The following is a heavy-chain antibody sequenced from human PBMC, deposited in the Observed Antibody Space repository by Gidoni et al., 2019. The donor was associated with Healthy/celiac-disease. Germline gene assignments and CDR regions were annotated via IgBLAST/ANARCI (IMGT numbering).Heavy chain of an antibody. J-gene: IGHJ4*02. V-gene: IGHV1-69*06. CDR3: ARGGCSSTSCYGGEDYFDY. D-gene: IGHD2-2*01. Sequence: QVQLVQSGPEVTKPGSSVKVSRKASGVTFSIYAISLVRQAPGHGLEWMGGIIPICGTANYAQKFQGRVTITADKSTSTAYMELSSLRSEDTAVDYCARGGCSSTSCYGGEDYFDYWGQGTLVTVSS. CDR2: IIPICGTA. CDR1: GVTFSIYA.